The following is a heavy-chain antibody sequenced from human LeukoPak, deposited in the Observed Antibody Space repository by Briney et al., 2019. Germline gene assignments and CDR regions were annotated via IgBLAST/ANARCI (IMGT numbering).Heavy chain of an antibody. J-gene: IGHJ4*02. CDR1: GFTVITND. V-gene: IGHV3-53*01. CDR3: ARGVEPLAANTLAY. D-gene: IGHD1-14*01. Sequence: GGSLRLSCAASGFTVITNDMTWVRQAPGKGLEWVPVLYSDGNTKYADSVQGRFTISRDNSRNTLYLEMNSLSPDDTAVYYCARGVEPLAANTLAYWGQGTLVTVSS. CDR2: LYSDGNT.